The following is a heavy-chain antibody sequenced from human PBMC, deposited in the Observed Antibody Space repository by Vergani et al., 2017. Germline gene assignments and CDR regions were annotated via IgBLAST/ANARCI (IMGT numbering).Heavy chain of an antibody. CDR2: INHSGST. CDR3: ARTAVVVAAIDY. J-gene: IGHJ4*02. CDR1: GESFSGYY. Sequence: QVQLQQWGAGLLKPSETLSLTCAVYGESFSGYYWSWIRQPPGKGLEWIGEINHSGSTNYNPSLKSRVTISVDTSKNQFSLKLSSVTAADTAVYYCARTAVVVAAIDYWGQGTLVTVSS. D-gene: IGHD2-15*01. V-gene: IGHV4-34*01.